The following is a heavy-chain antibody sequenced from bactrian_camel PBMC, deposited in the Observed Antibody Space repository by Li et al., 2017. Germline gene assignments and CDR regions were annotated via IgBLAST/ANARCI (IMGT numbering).Heavy chain of an antibody. Sequence: QLVESGGGAVQAGGSLRLSCVASRSLYSGARVGWLRQAPGKEREGVAAIDSDGIASYADPVKGRFTVSRDNDKNTLYLEMNSLKPEDTAMYYCASDRRGSSSGGTIVTLVTAACSAGYGYWGQGTQVTVS. CDR2: IDSDGIA. D-gene: IGHD3*01. CDR1: RSLYSGAR. CDR3: ASDRRGSSSGGTIVTLVTAACSAGYGY. V-gene: IGHV3S42*01. J-gene: IGHJ4*01.